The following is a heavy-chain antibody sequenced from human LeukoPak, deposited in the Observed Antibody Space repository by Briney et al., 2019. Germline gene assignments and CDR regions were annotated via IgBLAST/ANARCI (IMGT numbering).Heavy chain of an antibody. CDR2: ISWNSGSI. CDR3: AKGRRPNDAFDI. Sequence: GRSLRLSCAASGFTFDDYAVHWVRQAPGKGLEWVSGISWNSGSIGCADSVKGRFTISRDNAKNSLYLQMNSLRAEDAALYYCAKGRRPNDAFDIWGQGTMVTVSS. V-gene: IGHV3-9*01. J-gene: IGHJ3*02. CDR1: GFTFDDYA.